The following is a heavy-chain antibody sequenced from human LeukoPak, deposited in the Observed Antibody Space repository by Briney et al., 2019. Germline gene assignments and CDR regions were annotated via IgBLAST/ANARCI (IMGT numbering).Heavy chain of an antibody. V-gene: IGHV1-8*02. CDR3: ARGRSSSSWYIGYYYYYGMDV. J-gene: IGHJ6*02. D-gene: IGHD6-13*01. Sequence: ASVKVSCKASGYTFTGYYMHWVRQATGQGLEWMGWMNPNSGNTGYAQKFQGRVTMTRNTSISTAYMELSSLRSEDTAVYYCARGRSSSSWYIGYYYYYGMDVWGQGTTVTVSS. CDR1: GYTFTGYY. CDR2: MNPNSGNT.